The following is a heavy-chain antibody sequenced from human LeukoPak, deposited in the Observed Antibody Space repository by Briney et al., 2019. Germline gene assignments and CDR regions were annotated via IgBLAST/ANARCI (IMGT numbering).Heavy chain of an antibody. J-gene: IGHJ5*02. CDR3: AKPYSSSWSPGNP. CDR1: GFTFSSYA. CDR2: ISGSGDST. V-gene: IGHV3-23*01. D-gene: IGHD6-13*01. Sequence: GESLRLSCAVPGFTFSSYAMSWARQVPGKGLEWVSAISGSGDSTYYADSVKGRFTTSRDNSKNTLYLQMNSLRAEDTAVYYCAKPYSSSWSPGNPWGQGTLVTVSS.